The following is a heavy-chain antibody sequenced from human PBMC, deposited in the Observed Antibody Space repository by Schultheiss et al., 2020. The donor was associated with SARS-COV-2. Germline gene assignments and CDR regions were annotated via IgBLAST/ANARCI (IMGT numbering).Heavy chain of an antibody. CDR3: ARDGDVAMVSGALDI. V-gene: IGHV3-64*01. CDR2: ISGNGDST. D-gene: IGHD5-18*01. CDR1: GFTFSIYV. Sequence: GGSLRLSCAASGFTFSIYVMHWVRQAPGKGLEYVSAISGNGDSTYYANSVKGRFTISRDNAENSVSLQMSRLRVEDTAVYYCARDGDVAMVSGALDIWGQGTMVTVSS. J-gene: IGHJ3*02.